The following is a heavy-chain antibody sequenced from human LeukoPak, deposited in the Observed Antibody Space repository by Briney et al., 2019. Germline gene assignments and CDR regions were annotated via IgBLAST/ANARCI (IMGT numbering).Heavy chain of an antibody. CDR1: GFTFSSYA. Sequence: PGGSLRLSCAASGFTFSSYAMSWVRQAPGKGLEWVSAISGSGGSTYYADSVKGRSTISRDNSKNTLYLQMNSLRAENTAVYYCAKAAASSGWYADYWGQGTLVTVSS. CDR2: ISGSGGST. J-gene: IGHJ4*02. V-gene: IGHV3-23*01. D-gene: IGHD6-19*01. CDR3: AKAAASSGWYADY.